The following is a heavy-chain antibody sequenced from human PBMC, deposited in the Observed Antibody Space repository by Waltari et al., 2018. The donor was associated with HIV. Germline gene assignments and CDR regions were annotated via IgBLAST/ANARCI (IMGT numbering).Heavy chain of an antibody. J-gene: IGHJ3*02. CDR2: IYRTGTT. CDR3: ARDQDYYDSSGYTCYAFDI. Sequence: QVQLQESGPRLVKAPETLSLTCTVSASSISSNYYWGWIRQPPGKGLQWIGSIYRTGTTYYNPSLKSRVTISADLSKNQFSLKLTSVSAADTAVYYCARDQDYYDSSGYTCYAFDIWGQGTSVTVSS. D-gene: IGHD3-22*01. CDR1: ASSISSNYY. V-gene: IGHV4-38-2*02.